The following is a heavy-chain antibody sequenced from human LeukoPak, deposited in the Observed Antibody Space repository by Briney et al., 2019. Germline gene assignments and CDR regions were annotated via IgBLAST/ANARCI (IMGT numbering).Heavy chain of an antibody. D-gene: IGHD6-13*01. CDR1: GYTFTSYG. Sequence: ASGKVSCKASGYTFTSYGISWGRQAPGQGLEWMGWISAYNGNTNYAQKLQGRVTMTTDTSTSTAYMELRSMRSDDTAVYYCARGVQQQLIYYVDYWGQGTLVTVSS. CDR2: ISAYNGNT. J-gene: IGHJ4*02. V-gene: IGHV1-18*01. CDR3: ARGVQQQLIYYVDY.